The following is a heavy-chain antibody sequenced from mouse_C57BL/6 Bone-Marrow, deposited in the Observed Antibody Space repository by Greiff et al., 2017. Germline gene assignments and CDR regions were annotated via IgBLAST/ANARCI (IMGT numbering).Heavy chain of an antibody. CDR1: GYSITSGSY. CDR3: AVYYDYDGLLLYAMDY. Sequence: EVKLMESGPGLMKPSQSLSLTCSVTGYSITSGSYWNWIRQFPGNKLEWMGYISYDGSNNYNPSLKNRISITRDTSKNQFFLKLNSVTTEDTATYYCAVYYDYDGLLLYAMDYWGQGTSVTVSS. J-gene: IGHJ4*01. V-gene: IGHV3-6*01. CDR2: ISYDGSN. D-gene: IGHD2-4*01.